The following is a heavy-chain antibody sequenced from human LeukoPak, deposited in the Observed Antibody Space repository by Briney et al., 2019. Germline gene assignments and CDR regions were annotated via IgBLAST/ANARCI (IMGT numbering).Heavy chain of an antibody. Sequence: SETLSLTCTVSGGSISNYYWSWIRQPPGKGLEWIGYIFYSGSTTDYNPSLKSRVTISVDTSENQFSLKLSSVTAADTAIYYCARSGWMGGWRKDFDYWGQGTLVTVSS. V-gene: IGHV4-59*01. J-gene: IGHJ4*02. CDR1: GGSISNYY. CDR3: ARSGWMGGWRKDFDY. D-gene: IGHD6-19*01. CDR2: IFYSGST.